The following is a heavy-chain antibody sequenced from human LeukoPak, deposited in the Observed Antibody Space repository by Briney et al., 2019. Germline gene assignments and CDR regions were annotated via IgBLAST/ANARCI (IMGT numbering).Heavy chain of an antibody. J-gene: IGHJ4*02. D-gene: IGHD5-18*01. CDR2: IYPGDSDT. CDR1: GYSFTNYW. V-gene: IGHV5-51*01. CDR3: ARQAAKYSYFDY. Sequence: EESLKISCKGSGYSFTNYWIGWVRQMPGQGLEWMGIIYPGDSDTRYNPSFQGQVTISADKSISTAYLEWSSLKASDTAMYYCARQAAKYSYFDYWGQGTLVTVSS.